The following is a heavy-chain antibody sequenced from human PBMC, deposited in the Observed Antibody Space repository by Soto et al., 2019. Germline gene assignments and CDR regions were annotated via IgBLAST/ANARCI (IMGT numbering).Heavy chain of an antibody. CDR1: GGTFSNYG. J-gene: IGHJ6*02. Sequence: SVKVSCKASGGTFSNYGINWVRQAPGQGLEWMGGIVPAFETVNYAQNFQGRVTITADESTTTAYMELGSLRSEDTAVYYCAREKDYDFWSGYTTYYYYGLDVWGQGTTVTVSS. CDR3: AREKDYDFWSGYTTYYYYGLDV. D-gene: IGHD3-3*01. V-gene: IGHV1-69*13. CDR2: IVPAFETV.